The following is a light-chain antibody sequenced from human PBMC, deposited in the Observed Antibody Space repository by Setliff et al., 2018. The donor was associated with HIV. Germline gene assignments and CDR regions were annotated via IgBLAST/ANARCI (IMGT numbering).Light chain of an antibody. CDR2: EVS. V-gene: IGLV2-8*01. J-gene: IGLJ1*01. CDR3: SSYAGSSYV. Sequence: LAQSPSASGSPGQSVTISCTGTSSDVGGYNYVSWHQQHPGKAPKVIIYEVSKRPSGVPDRFSGSKSGNTASLTVSGFQAEDEADYYCSSYAGSSYVFGSGTKV. CDR1: SSDVGGYNY.